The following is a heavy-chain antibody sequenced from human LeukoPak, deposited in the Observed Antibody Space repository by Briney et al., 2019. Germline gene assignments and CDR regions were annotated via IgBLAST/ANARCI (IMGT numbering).Heavy chain of an antibody. CDR1: GGSISSGSYY. V-gene: IGHV4-61*02. CDR3: ARDRYYGSGSHNWFDP. CDR2: IYTSGST. D-gene: IGHD3-10*01. Sequence: SETLSLTCTVSGGSISSGSYYWSWIRQPAGKGLEWIGRIYTSGSTNYNPSLKSRVTISVDTSKNQFSLKLSSVTAADTAVYYCARDRYYGSGSHNWFDPWGQGTLVTVSS. J-gene: IGHJ5*02.